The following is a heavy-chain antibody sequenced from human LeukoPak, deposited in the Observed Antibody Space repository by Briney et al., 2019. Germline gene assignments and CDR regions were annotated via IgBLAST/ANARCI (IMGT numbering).Heavy chain of an antibody. V-gene: IGHV4-31*03. CDR3: ARMAKGYFQH. CDR2: IYYSGST. Sequence: SETLSLTRTVSGGSISSGGYYWSWIRQHPGKGLEWIGYIYYSGSTYYNPSLKSRVTISVDTSKNQFSLKLSSVTAADTAVYYCARMAKGYFQHWGQGTLVTVSS. CDR1: GGSISSGGYY. D-gene: IGHD5-24*01. J-gene: IGHJ1*01.